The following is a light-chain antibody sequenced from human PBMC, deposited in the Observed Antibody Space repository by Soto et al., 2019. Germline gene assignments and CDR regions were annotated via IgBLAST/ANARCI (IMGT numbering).Light chain of an antibody. J-gene: IGKJ4*01. Sequence: DIQMTQSPSSLSASVGDRVTITCRASQSISSYLNWYQQKPGKDPKLLIYAASSLQSGVPSRFNGSGSGTDFTLTISSLQPEDFATYYCQQRYSTPLTFGGGTKVEIK. CDR2: AAS. V-gene: IGKV1-39*01. CDR1: QSISSY. CDR3: QQRYSTPLT.